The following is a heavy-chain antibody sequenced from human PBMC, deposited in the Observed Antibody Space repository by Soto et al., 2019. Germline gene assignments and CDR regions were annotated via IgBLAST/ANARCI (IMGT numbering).Heavy chain of an antibody. CDR3: AREDTAMVSYYFDY. CDR2: ISAYNGNT. Sequence: GASVKVSCKASGYTFTSYGISWVRQAPGQGLEWMGWISAYNGNTNYAQKLQGRVTMTTDTSTSTAYMELRSLRSDDTAVYYCAREDTAMVSYYFDYWGQGTLVTVSS. D-gene: IGHD5-18*01. V-gene: IGHV1-18*04. J-gene: IGHJ4*02. CDR1: GYTFTSYG.